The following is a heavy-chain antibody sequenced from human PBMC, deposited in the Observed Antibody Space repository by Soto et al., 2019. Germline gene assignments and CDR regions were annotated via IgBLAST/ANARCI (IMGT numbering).Heavy chain of an antibody. J-gene: IGHJ6*04. CDR2: IDTSGNT. D-gene: IGHD6-13*01. CDR3: ARDSNNWFQTEGMDV. V-gene: IGHV4-4*07. CDR1: VDSITTYY. Sequence: SETLSLTCTVSVDSITTYYWSWIRQPAGKGLEWIGRIDTSGNTNYNPSLKSRVTMSVDTSKKQFSLKLTSVTAADTAVYYCARDSNNWFQTEGMDVWGKGTTLTVSS.